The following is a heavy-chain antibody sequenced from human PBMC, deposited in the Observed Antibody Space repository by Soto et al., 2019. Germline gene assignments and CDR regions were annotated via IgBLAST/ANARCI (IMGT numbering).Heavy chain of an antibody. CDR2: ISSSGSTI. Sequence: GGSLRLSCAASGFTFSDYYMSWIRQAPGKGLEWVSYISSSGSTIYYADSVKGRFTISRDNAKNSLYLQMNSLRAEDTAVYYCARDASSDGSGYYLYYYYYYMDVWGKGTTVTVSS. D-gene: IGHD3-3*01. CDR1: GFTFSDYY. J-gene: IGHJ6*03. CDR3: ARDASSDGSGYYLYYYYYYMDV. V-gene: IGHV3-11*01.